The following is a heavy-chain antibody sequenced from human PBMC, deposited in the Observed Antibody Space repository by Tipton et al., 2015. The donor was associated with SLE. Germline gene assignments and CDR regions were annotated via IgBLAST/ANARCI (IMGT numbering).Heavy chain of an antibody. Sequence: TLSLTCTVSGVSISDHSWGWIRQPPGKGLEWIGYISYSGRSNYNPSLKSQVTISLDTSKNQVSLKVSSVTAADTAVYYCARRFRDSYYFDYWGRGTLVTVSS. J-gene: IGHJ4*02. V-gene: IGHV4-59*08. CDR3: ARRFRDSYYFDY. CDR1: GVSISDHS. CDR2: ISYSGRS.